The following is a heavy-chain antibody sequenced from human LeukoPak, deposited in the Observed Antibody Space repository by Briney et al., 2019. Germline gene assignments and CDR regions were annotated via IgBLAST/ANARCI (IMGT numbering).Heavy chain of an antibody. D-gene: IGHD6-13*01. CDR3: ARDYSLYSSGWYDY. Sequence: ASVKVSCKASGYTFTSYGISWVRQAPGQGLEWMGWISAYNGNTNYAQKLQGRVTMTTDTSTSTAYMELRSLRSDDTAVYYCARDYSLYSSGWYDYWGQGTLVTVSS. V-gene: IGHV1-18*01. CDR2: ISAYNGNT. J-gene: IGHJ4*02. CDR1: GYTFTSYG.